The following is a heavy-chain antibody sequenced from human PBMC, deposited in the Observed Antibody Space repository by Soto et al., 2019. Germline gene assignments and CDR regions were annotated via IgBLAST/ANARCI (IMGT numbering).Heavy chain of an antibody. J-gene: IGHJ4*02. CDR1: GFTFSSYG. D-gene: IGHD4-17*01. V-gene: IGHV3-33*01. Sequence: GGSLRLSCAASGFTFSSYGTHWVRQAPGKGLEWVAVIWYDGSNKYYADSVKGRFTISRDNSKNTLYLQMNSLRAEDTAVYYCARDNSTSVTTEYFDYWGQGTLVTVSS. CDR2: IWYDGSNK. CDR3: ARDNSTSVTTEYFDY.